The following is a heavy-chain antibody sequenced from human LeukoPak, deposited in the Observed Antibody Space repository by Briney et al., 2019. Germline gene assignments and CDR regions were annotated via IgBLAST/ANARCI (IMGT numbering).Heavy chain of an antibody. V-gene: IGHV3-23*01. D-gene: IGHD3-10*01. J-gene: IGHJ6*03. CDR2: ISGSGGST. CDR1: GFTFSSYA. Sequence: GGSLRLSCAASGFTFSSYAMSWVRQAPGKGLEWVSAISGSGGSTYHADSMKGRFTISRDNAKNTLYLQMNSLRAEDTALYYCARVARGDYYYYYMDVWGKGTTVTVSS. CDR3: ARVARGDYYYYYMDV.